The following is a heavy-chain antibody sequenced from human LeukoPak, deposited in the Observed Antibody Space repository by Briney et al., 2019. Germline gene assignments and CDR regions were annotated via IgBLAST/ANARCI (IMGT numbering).Heavy chain of an antibody. CDR1: GFTFSSYE. Sequence: PGRSLRLSCAVSGFTFSSYEMNWVRQAPGKGLEWVSYISSGGSAIYYADSVRGRFTISRDNARNSLYLQMNSLRIEDTAVYYCVSGYRNGVDYWGQGILVTVSS. V-gene: IGHV3-48*03. J-gene: IGHJ4*02. CDR2: ISSGGSAI. D-gene: IGHD5-12*01. CDR3: VSGYRNGVDY.